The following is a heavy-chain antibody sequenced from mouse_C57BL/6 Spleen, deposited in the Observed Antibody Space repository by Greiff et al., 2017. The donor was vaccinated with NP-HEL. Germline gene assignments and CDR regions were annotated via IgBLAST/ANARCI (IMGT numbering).Heavy chain of an antibody. CDR1: GFTFSDYG. Sequence: EVMLVESGGGLVKPGGSLKLSCAASGFTFSDYGMHWVRQAPEKGLEWVAYISSGSSTIYYADTVKGRFTISRDNAKNTLFLQMTSLSSEDTAMYYCAVNFFDYWGQGTTLTVSS. CDR2: ISSGSSTI. D-gene: IGHD2-13*01. CDR3: AVNFFDY. V-gene: IGHV5-17*01. J-gene: IGHJ2*01.